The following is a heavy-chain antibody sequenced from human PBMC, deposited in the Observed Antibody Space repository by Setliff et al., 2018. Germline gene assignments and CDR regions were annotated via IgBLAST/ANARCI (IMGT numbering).Heavy chain of an antibody. CDR1: GFTFXXYG. CDR2: IKQDGSEK. V-gene: IGHV3-7*01. D-gene: IGHD3-16*01. CDR3: ARDGGEY. J-gene: IGHJ4*02. Sequence: GGSLRLSCAASGFTFXXYGVSWVRQAPGKGLEWVANIKQDGSEKYYVDSVXGRFTISRDNAKNSLYLQMNSLRAEDTAVYYCARDGGEYWGQGTLVTVSS.